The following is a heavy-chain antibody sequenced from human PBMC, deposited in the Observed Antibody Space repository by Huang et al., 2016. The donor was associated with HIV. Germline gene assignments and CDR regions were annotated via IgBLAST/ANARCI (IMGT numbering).Heavy chain of an antibody. CDR3: AREIMISFGGPFDP. J-gene: IGHJ5*02. CDR1: GGSFCNYY. D-gene: IGHD3-16*01. Sequence: QVQLHQWGAGLLKPSETLSLTCAGYGGSFCNYYWNWIRQSPGKGLGWIGQINHRGSTTYNPSLKSRVTMSVDTSKNQFSLKLSSVTAADTAIYYCAREIMISFGGPFDPWGQGTLVTVSS. V-gene: IGHV4-34*01. CDR2: INHRGST.